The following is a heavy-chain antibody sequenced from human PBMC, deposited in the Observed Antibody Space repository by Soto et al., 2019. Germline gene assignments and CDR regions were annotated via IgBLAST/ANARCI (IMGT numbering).Heavy chain of an antibody. CDR1: GCTLTELS. CDR2: IDPEGGET. D-gene: IGHD4-4*01. CDR3: ARDGSHDCSNPLDY. V-gene: IGHV1-24*01. J-gene: IGHJ4*02. Sequence: ASVKVSCKVSGCTLTELSMHWVRQAPGKGLEWMGGIDPEGGETNYAQKFQGRVTMTADTSTSTAYMELSSLRSEDTAVYYCARDGSHDCSNPLDYWGQGTLVTVSS.